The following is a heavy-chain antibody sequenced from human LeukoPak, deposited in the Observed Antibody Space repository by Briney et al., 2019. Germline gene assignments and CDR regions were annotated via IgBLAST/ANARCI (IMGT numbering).Heavy chain of an antibody. CDR2: VNESGGT. Sequence: SETLSLTCAVYIDSFSNYHWSWIRQTPAKGMEWIGEVNESGGTNISPSLRSRVILSVDTSKNQFSLKVNSVTAADTAVYYCARGANNWFDPWGQGTQVTVSS. CDR1: IDSFSNYH. V-gene: IGHV4-34*01. J-gene: IGHJ5*02. CDR3: ARGANNWFDP.